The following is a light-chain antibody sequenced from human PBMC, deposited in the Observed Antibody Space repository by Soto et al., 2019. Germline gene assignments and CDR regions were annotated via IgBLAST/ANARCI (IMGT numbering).Light chain of an antibody. CDR1: QSISSW. J-gene: IGKJ2*01. CDR3: QQYNSYSYT. CDR2: DAS. V-gene: IGKV1-5*01. Sequence: GDRVTITCRASQSISSWLAWYQQKPGKAPKLLIYDASSLESGVPSRFSGSGSGTEFTLTISSLQPDDFETYYCQQYNSYSYTFGQGTKVDIK.